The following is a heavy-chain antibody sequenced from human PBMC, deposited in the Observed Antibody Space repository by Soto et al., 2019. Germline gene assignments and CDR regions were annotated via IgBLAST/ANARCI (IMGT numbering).Heavy chain of an antibody. CDR3: ARALSGSIRSSFDF. D-gene: IGHD3-10*01. V-gene: IGHV1-2*02. Sequence: ASVKVSCKASGYTFAAYYIHCLRQAPGQGLEWMGWINPNVGDSKVAPKFQGAVSTTADKSLATVYLELRSLRSNDTPVYYFARALSGSIRSSFDFWGQGIMVTVSS. J-gene: IGHJ3*01. CDR1: GYTFAAYY. CDR2: INPNVGDS.